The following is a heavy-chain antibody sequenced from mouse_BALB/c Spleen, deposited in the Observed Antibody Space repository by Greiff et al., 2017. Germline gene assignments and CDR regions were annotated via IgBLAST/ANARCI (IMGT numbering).Heavy chain of an antibody. CDR2: ISSGGSYT. J-gene: IGHJ4*01. CDR1: GFTFSSYA. V-gene: IGHV5-9-3*01. CDR3: ARHPNWDGPYYYAMDY. D-gene: IGHD4-1*02. Sequence: DVKLVESGGGLVKPGGSLKLSCAASGFTFSSYAMSWVRQTPEKRLEWVATISSGGSYTYYPDSVKGRFTISRDNAKNTLYLQMSSLRSEDTAMYYCARHPNWDGPYYYAMDYWGQGTSVTVSS.